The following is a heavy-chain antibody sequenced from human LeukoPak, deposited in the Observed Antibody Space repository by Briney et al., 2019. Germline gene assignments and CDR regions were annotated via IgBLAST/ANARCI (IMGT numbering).Heavy chain of an antibody. CDR1: GGSISSSIYY. V-gene: IGHV4-39*07. J-gene: IGHJ4*02. CDR3: ARVGPNSSGWHFFDF. D-gene: IGHD6-19*01. Sequence: SETLSLTCTVSGGSISSSIYYWGWIRQPPGKGLEWIGTIYYSGSTYYNPSLKSRVTISVDTSKNQFSLMLSSVTAADTAVYYCARVGPNSSGWHFFDFWGQGTLVTVSS. CDR2: IYYSGST.